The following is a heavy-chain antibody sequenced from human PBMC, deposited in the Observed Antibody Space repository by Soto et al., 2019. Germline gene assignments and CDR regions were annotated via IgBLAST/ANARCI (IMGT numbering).Heavy chain of an antibody. CDR3: AKDSWTRRYTWNYVFDY. CDR2: ISGSGGST. D-gene: IGHD1-7*01. V-gene: IGHV3-23*01. Sequence: GGSLRLSCAASGFTFSSYAMSWVRQAPGKGLEWVSAISGSGGSTYYADSVKGRFTISRDNSKNTLYLQMNSLRAEDTAVYYCAKDSWTRRYTWNYVFDYWGQGTLVTVSS. CDR1: GFTFSSYA. J-gene: IGHJ4*02.